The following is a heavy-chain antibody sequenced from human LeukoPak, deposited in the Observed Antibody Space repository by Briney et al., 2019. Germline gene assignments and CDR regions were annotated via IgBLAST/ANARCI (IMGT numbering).Heavy chain of an antibody. CDR1: GYTFTNSW. CDR2: IYPGDSDT. V-gene: IGHV5-51*01. D-gene: IGHD5-12*01. CDR3: ARQYSGFDY. J-gene: IGHJ4*02. Sequence: GESLKISCKGSGYTFTNSWIAWVRQLPGKGLEWMGIIYPGDSDTRYSPSFQGQVTISADKSISTAYLQWSSLKASDTAMYYCARQYSGFDYWGQGTLVTVSS.